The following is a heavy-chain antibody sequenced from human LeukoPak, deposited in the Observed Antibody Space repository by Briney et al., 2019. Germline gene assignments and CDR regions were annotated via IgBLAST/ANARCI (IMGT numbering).Heavy chain of an antibody. CDR2: VSGSGGST. V-gene: IGHV3-23*01. Sequence: GGSLRLSCAASGFTLSSYAMSWVRQAPGKGLEWVSVVSGSGGSTFYADSVKGRFTISRDNSKHTLYLQMNSLRAEDRALYSCAKEGVLGATIYNGFDPGGQGTLVTVSS. CDR3: AKEGVLGATIYNGFDP. CDR1: GFTLSSYA. D-gene: IGHD3-9*01. J-gene: IGHJ5*02.